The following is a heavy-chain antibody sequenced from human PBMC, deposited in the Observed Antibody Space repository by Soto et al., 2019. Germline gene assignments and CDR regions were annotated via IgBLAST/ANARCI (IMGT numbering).Heavy chain of an antibody. CDR1: GFTFSSCA. Sequence: GGSLRLSCAASGFTFSSCAMTWVRQAPGMGLQWVSAISDSGARTYYADSVRGRFTISRDNSKNTLYLQLKSLGAEDTAVYYCAKDNKAAGSQWLVPIWGRGTKVTVSA. D-gene: IGHD6-19*01. CDR2: ISDSGART. CDR3: AKDNKAAGSQWLVPI. J-gene: IGHJ4*02. V-gene: IGHV3-23*01.